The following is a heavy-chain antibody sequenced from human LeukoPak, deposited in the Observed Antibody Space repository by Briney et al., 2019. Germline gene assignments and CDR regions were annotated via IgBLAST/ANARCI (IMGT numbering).Heavy chain of an antibody. V-gene: IGHV1-46*01. CDR2: INPSGGST. CDR1: GYTFTSYY. J-gene: IGHJ6*02. Sequence: ASVKVSCKAPGYTFTSYYMHWVRQAPGQGLEWMGIINPSGGSTSYAQKFQGRVTMTRDTSTSTVYMELSSLRSEDTAVYYCARDQLSAAGTYYYYGMDVWGQGTTVTVSS. D-gene: IGHD6-13*01. CDR3: ARDQLSAAGTYYYYGMDV.